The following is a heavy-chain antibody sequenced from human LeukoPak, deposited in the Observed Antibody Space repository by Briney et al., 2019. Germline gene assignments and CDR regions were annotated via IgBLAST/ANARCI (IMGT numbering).Heavy chain of an antibody. D-gene: IGHD1-26*01. Sequence: GASVKVSCKASGYTFTSYDINWVRQATGQGLEWMGGIIPIFGTANYAQKSQGRVTITADEFTSTAYMELSSLRSVDTAVYYCAREGVGAPHYFGYWGQGTLVTVSS. J-gene: IGHJ4*02. CDR1: GYTFTSYD. CDR2: IIPIFGTA. CDR3: AREGVGAPHYFGY. V-gene: IGHV1-69*13.